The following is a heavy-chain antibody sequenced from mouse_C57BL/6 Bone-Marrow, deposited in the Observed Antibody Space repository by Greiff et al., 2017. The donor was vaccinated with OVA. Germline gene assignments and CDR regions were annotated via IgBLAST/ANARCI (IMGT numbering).Heavy chain of an antibody. CDR1: GYTFTSYW. J-gene: IGHJ1*03. D-gene: IGHD1-1*01. CDR2: IDPSDSYT. V-gene: IGHV1-69*01. CDR3: ARKGYYYLWYFDV. Sequence: LQQPGAELVMPGASVKLSCKASGYTFTSYWMHWVKQRPGQGLEWIGEIDPSDSYTNYNQKFKGKSTLTVDKSSSTAYMQLSSLTSEDSAVYYCARKGYYYLWYFDVWGTGTTVTVSS.